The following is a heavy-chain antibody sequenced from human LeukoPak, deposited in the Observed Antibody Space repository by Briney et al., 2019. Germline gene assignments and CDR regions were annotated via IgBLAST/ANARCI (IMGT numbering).Heavy chain of an antibody. CDR1: GFTVSSNY. CDR2: IYSGGST. J-gene: IGHJ4*02. Sequence: GGSLRLSCAASGFTVSSNYMSWVRQAPGKGLEWVSVIYSGGSTYYADSVKGRSTISRDNSKNTLYLQMNSLRAEDTAVYYCARDLACGGDCSYHSYWGQGTLVTVSS. CDR3: ARDLACGGDCSYHSY. V-gene: IGHV3-66*01. D-gene: IGHD2-21*02.